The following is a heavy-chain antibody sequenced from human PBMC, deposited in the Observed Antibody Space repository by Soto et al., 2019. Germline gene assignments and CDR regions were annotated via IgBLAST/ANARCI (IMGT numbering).Heavy chain of an antibody. CDR3: ARDLSPWVVPAASHPSSPCNYYYYGMDV. CDR2: ISYDGSNK. J-gene: IGHJ6*02. D-gene: IGHD2-2*01. CDR1: GFTFSSYA. V-gene: IGHV3-30-3*01. Sequence: QVQLVESGGGVVQPGRSLRLSCAASGFTFSSYAMHWVRQAPGKGLEWVAVISYDGSNKYYADSVKGRFTISRDNSKNTLYLQMNSLRAEDTAVYYCARDLSPWVVPAASHPSSPCNYYYYGMDVWGQGTTVTVSS.